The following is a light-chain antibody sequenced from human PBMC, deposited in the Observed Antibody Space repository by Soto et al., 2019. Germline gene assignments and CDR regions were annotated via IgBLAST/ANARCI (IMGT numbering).Light chain of an antibody. Sequence: DIKMPQSPCSLPASLRDTVTIDCWASQSISTYLNWYHQKPGKAPKLLXYAASSLQSGVPSRFRGSGSGTEFTLTISSLQPDDFATYYCQHYNSYSEAFGQGTKVDIK. CDR1: QSISTY. CDR3: QHYNSYSEA. V-gene: IGKV1-16*01. CDR2: AAS. J-gene: IGKJ1*01.